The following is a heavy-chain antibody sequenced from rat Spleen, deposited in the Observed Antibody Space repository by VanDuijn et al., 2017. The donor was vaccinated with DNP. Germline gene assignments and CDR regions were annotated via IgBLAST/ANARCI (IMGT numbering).Heavy chain of an antibody. Sequence: EVQLVESGGGLVQPGKSLKLSCAASGFTFSDYYMAWVRQAPTKGLDWVAYINYDGGTAYNGDSVKGRFTISRDNSKSTLYLQMNSLRSEDMATYYCARHVLQLRVWEYWGQGVMVTVSS. D-gene: IGHD1-4*01. V-gene: IGHV5-22*01. CDR2: INYDGGTA. CDR1: GFTFSDYY. CDR3: ARHVLQLRVWEY. J-gene: IGHJ2*01.